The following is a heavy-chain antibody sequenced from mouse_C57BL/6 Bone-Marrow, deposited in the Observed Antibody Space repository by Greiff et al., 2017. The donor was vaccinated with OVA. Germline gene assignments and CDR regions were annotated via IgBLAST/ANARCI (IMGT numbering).Heavy chain of an antibody. V-gene: IGHV1-19*01. D-gene: IGHD1-1*01. CDR1: GYTFTDYY. CDR3: ARSIYYYGSSFYWYFDV. Sequence: EVQLQQSGPVLVKPGASAKMSCKASGYTFTDYYMNWVKQSHGKSLEWIGVINPYNGGTSYNQKFKGKATLTVDKSSSTAYMELNSLTSEDSAVYYCARSIYYYGSSFYWYFDVWGTGTTVTVSS. J-gene: IGHJ1*03. CDR2: INPYNGGT.